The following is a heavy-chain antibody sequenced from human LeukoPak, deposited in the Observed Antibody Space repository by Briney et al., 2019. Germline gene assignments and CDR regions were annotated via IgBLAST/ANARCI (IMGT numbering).Heavy chain of an antibody. Sequence: GGSLRLSCAASGFTFSDYYMSWIRQAPGKGLEWVSYISSSGSTICYADSVRGRFTISRDNGKNSLSLQMNSLRAEDTAVYYCARVEYIYGYGSWGQGTLVTVSS. CDR3: ARVEYIYGYGS. CDR2: ISSSGSTI. V-gene: IGHV3-11*01. J-gene: IGHJ5*02. CDR1: GFTFSDYY. D-gene: IGHD5-18*01.